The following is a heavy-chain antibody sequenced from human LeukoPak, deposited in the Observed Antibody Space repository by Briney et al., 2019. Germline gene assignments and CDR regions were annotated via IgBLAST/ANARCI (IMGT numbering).Heavy chain of an antibody. CDR2: ISYDGINN. Sequence: PWGSLRLSCAASGFTFTSYAMHWVRQAPGKGLEWVAVISYDGINNYYADSVKGRFTISRDNSKNTLYLQMNSLRAEDTAVYYCARSGDSNRNWFDPWGQEPWSPSPQ. J-gene: IGHJ5*02. D-gene: IGHD4-11*01. V-gene: IGHV3-30-3*01. CDR1: GFTFTSYA. CDR3: ARSGDSNRNWFDP.